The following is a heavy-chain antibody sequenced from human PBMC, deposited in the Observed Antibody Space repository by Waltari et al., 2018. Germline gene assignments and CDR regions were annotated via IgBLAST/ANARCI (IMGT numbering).Heavy chain of an antibody. CDR1: GYTFSCYN. D-gene: IGHD4-17*01. V-gene: IGHV3-33*03. J-gene: IGHJ4*02. CDR3: ATLGGYGDYTTRESFFDY. CDR2: IWYDGSTK. Sequence: QVLLVESGGGVVQPGGSLRVSCVASGYTFSCYNIHWVRPAPGKGLEWVAAIWYDGSTKNYADSVKGRFTMSRDNSQKTVYLQMNSLRVEDTAMYYCATLGGYGDYTTRESFFDYWGQGTLVTVSS.